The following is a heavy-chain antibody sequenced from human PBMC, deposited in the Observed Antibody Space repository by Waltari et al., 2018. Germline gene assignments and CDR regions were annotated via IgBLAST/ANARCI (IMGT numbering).Heavy chain of an antibody. J-gene: IGHJ3*02. Sequence: QVQLQQWGAGLLKPSEPLSLTCPVHGGSFSRYYWSWIRQPPGKGLEWIGEINHSGSTNYNPSLKSRVTISVDTSKNQFSLKLSSVTAADTAVYYCARVFGELLSDAFDIWGQGTMVTVSS. V-gene: IGHV4-34*01. D-gene: IGHD3-10*01. CDR1: GGSFSRYY. CDR2: INHSGST. CDR3: ARVFGELLSDAFDI.